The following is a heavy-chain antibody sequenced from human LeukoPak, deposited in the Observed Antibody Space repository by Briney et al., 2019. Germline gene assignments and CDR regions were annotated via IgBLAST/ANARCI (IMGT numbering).Heavy chain of an antibody. CDR2: INSDGSST. D-gene: IGHD3-9*01. Sequence: GGSLRLSCAASGFIFSQYSMNWVRQAPGKGLVWVSRINSDGSSTSYADSVKGRFTISRDNAKNTLYLQMNSLRAEDTAVYYCASGFRYGHYWGQGTLVTVSS. V-gene: IGHV3-74*01. J-gene: IGHJ4*02. CDR1: GFIFSQYS. CDR3: ASGFRYGHY.